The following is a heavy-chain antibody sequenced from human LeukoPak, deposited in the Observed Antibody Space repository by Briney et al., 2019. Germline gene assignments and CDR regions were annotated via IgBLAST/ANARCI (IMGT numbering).Heavy chain of an antibody. D-gene: IGHD1-26*01. Sequence: SQTLSLTCTVSGGSISSGGYYWSWLRQPPGKGLEWIGYIYHSGSTYYNPSLKSRVTISVDRSKNQFSLKLSSVTAADTAVYYCARDPSGSYSNWFDPWGQGTLVTVSS. V-gene: IGHV4-30-2*01. CDR1: GGSISSGGYY. CDR3: ARDPSGSYSNWFDP. CDR2: IYHSGST. J-gene: IGHJ5*02.